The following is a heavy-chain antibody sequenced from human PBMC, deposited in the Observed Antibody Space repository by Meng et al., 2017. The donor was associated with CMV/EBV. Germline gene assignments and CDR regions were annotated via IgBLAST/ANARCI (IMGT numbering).Heavy chain of an antibody. Sequence: GGSLRLSCAASGFTFSSYAMHWVRQAPGKGLEWVAVISYDGSNKYYADSVKGRFTISRDNSKNTLYLQMNSLRAEDTAVYYCARGTNSGSYSAFDIWGQGTMVTVSS. CDR1: GFTFSSYA. D-gene: IGHD1-26*01. CDR2: ISYDGSNK. CDR3: ARGTNSGSYSAFDI. J-gene: IGHJ3*02. V-gene: IGHV3-30-3*01.